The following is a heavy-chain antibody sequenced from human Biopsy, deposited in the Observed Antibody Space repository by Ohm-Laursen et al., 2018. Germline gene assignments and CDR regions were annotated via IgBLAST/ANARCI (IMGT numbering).Heavy chain of an antibody. V-gene: IGHV4-31*01. CDR2: IFNSANT. CDR1: GGPISSGGSY. Sequence: TLSLTCTVSGGPISSGGSYWSWIRQRPGKGLEWIGYIFNSANTYYNPFLKNLITISGDTSKNQFSLKLNSVTAADTAVYYCARGDYFDSNGYFWFDPWGQGTLVTVSS. CDR3: ARGDYFDSNGYFWFDP. D-gene: IGHD3-22*01. J-gene: IGHJ5*02.